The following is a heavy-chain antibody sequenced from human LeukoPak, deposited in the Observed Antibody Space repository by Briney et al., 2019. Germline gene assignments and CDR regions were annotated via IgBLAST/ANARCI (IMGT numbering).Heavy chain of an antibody. D-gene: IGHD4-23*01. V-gene: IGHV7-4-1*02. Sequence: ASVKVSCKAFGYTFTTYAMNWVRQAPGQGLEWMGWINTNTGNPTYAQGFTGRFVFSLDTSVSTAYLQINSLKAEDTAIYYCARDFNYGGSWGQGTLVTVSS. J-gene: IGHJ5*02. CDR1: GYTFTTYA. CDR3: ARDFNYGGS. CDR2: INTNTGNP.